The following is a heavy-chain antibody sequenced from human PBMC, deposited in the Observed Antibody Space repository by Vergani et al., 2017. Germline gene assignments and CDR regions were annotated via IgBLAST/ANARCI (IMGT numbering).Heavy chain of an antibody. Sequence: QVQLQESGPGLVKASETLSLTCTISDGSIGGYYWNWIWHRPGKGLEWIGYVEDSGYFNYNPSLKTRVSMSSDTSNNQFSLMLSSVTVADTAVYYCARSIVSRNPPDYFDNWGQGTLVTVSS. CDR3: ARSIVSRNPPDYFDN. CDR2: VEDSGYF. V-gene: IGHV4-59*01. CDR1: DGSIGGYY. D-gene: IGHD1-14*01. J-gene: IGHJ4*02.